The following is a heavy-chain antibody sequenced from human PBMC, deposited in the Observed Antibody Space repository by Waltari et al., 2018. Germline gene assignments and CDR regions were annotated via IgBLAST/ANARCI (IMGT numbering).Heavy chain of an antibody. D-gene: IGHD3-22*01. CDR2: MSCDGNNK. CDR1: RFDFGSYS. Sequence: QVQLVESGGGVVQPGRSLRLSCAASRFDFGSYSMHWVRQAPGKGLEWVAFMSCDGNNKYFGDSVRGRFSISRDNSKNTLFLDLNSLRVEDTAVYYCARVSRPHYDNSGAYYEYWGQGTLVTVSS. CDR3: ARVSRPHYDNSGAYYEY. V-gene: IGHV3-30-3*01. J-gene: IGHJ1*01.